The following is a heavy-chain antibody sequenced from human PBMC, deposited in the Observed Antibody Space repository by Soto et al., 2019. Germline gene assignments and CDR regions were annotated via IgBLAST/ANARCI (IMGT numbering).Heavy chain of an antibody. CDR2: TYYRSKWYN. CDR3: ARDLTLDIVGATMNLDY. D-gene: IGHD1-26*01. V-gene: IGHV6-1*01. J-gene: IGHJ4*02. CDR1: GDSVSSNSAA. Sequence: SQTLSLTCAISGDSVSSNSAAWNWIRQSPSRGLEWLGRTYYRSKWYNDYAVSVKSRITINPDTSKNQFSLQLNSVTPEDTAVYYCARDLTLDIVGATMNLDYWGQGTLGTVSS.